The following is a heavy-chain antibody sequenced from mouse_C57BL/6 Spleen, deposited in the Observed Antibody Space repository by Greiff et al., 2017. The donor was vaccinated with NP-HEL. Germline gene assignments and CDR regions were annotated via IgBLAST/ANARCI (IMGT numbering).Heavy chain of an antibody. CDR3: ARRDYDEGWYFDV. Sequence: VQLQQSGPELVKPGASVKIPCKASGYTFTDYNMDWVKQSHGKSLEWIGDINPNNGGTIYNQKFKGKATLTVDKSSSTAYMELRSLTSEDTAVYYCARRDYDEGWYFDVWGTGTTVTVSS. CDR1: GYTFTDYN. J-gene: IGHJ1*03. CDR2: INPNNGGT. D-gene: IGHD2-4*01. V-gene: IGHV1-18*01.